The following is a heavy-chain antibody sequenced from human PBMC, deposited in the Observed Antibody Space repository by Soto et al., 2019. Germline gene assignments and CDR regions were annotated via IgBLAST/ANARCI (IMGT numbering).Heavy chain of an antibody. CDR2: TTDTDGDR. CDR3: ARGSRDSYPGSRIFDL. CDR1: GITFRSRA. J-gene: IGHJ4*02. V-gene: IGHV3-23*01. D-gene: IGHD3-10*01. Sequence: EEQLLESGGDLVQPGGSLRLSCGTSGITFRSRAMRWGRQAPGGGLEWGSTTTDTDGDRKYADSVRGRFTISRDNSKNTLYLQMSSLRAEDSAVYFCARGSRDSYPGSRIFDLWGRGTRVTVSS.